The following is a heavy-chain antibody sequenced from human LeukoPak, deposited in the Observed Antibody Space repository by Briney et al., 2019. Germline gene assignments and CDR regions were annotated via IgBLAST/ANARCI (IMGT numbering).Heavy chain of an antibody. CDR2: IYYSGST. CDR3: ARHTLVAASSFDC. Sequence: PSETLSLTCTVSGGSINSYYWSWIRQPPGKGLEWIGYIYYSGSTNYNPSLKSRVTISVDTSKNQFSLNLSSVTAADTAVYYCARHTLVAASSFDCWGQGTLVTVSS. J-gene: IGHJ4*02. V-gene: IGHV4-59*08. CDR1: GGSINSYY. D-gene: IGHD2-15*01.